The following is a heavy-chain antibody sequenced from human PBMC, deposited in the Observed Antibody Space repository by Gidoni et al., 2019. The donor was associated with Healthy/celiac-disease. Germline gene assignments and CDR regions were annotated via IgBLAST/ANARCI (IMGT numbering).Heavy chain of an antibody. CDR2: INHSGNT. CDR1: GGSFSGYY. Sequence: QVQLQQWGAGLLKPSEPLSLTCAVYGGSFSGYYWSWIRQPPGKGLEWIGEINHSGNTNYNPSLKSRVTISVDTSKNQFSLKLRSVTAADTAVYYCAKANRIAAAGKGLLAGWGQGTLVTVSS. J-gene: IGHJ4*02. CDR3: AKANRIAAAGKGLLAG. D-gene: IGHD6-13*01. V-gene: IGHV4-34*01.